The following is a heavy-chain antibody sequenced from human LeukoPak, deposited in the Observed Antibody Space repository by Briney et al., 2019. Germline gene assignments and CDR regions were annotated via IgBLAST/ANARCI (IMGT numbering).Heavy chain of an antibody. Sequence: SETLSLTCAVYGGSFSGYYWSWIRQPPGKGLEWIGEINHSGSTNYNPSLKSRVTISVDTPKNQFSLKLSSVTAADTAVYYCAREGIAAPGTVHWGQGTLVTVSS. J-gene: IGHJ4*02. CDR1: GGSFSGYY. D-gene: IGHD6-13*01. V-gene: IGHV4-34*01. CDR3: AREGIAAPGTVH. CDR2: INHSGST.